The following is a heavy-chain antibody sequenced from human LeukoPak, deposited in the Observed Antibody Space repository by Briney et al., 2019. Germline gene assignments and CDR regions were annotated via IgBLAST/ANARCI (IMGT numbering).Heavy chain of an antibody. CDR1: GYSFTSYW. J-gene: IGHJ4*02. CDR2: IDISDSYT. CDR3: ARHEGDYFDD. V-gene: IGHV5-10-1*01. Sequence: GESLKTSFKGSGYSFTSYWISWVRQMPEKGLEWMGNIDISDSYTNYSPSFQGYVTISADKSISTAYLQWSSLKASDTAMYYCARHEGDYFDDWGQGTLVTVSS.